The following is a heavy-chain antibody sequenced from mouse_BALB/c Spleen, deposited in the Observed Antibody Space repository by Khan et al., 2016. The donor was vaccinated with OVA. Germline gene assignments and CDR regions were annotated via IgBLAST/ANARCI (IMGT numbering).Heavy chain of an antibody. D-gene: IGHD1-1*01. Sequence: QVQLQQPGAELVKAGASVKMSCKASGYTFTSYWMHWVKQRLGQGLEWFAETNPTNGRTYYNEKFKSKATLTVDKSSSTAYMLLSGPTFEDSAVYFCARNKRIVATNFDYWGQGTTLADSS. J-gene: IGHJ2*01. CDR1: GYTFTSYW. CDR2: TNPTNGRT. CDR3: ARNKRIVATNFDY. V-gene: IGHV1S81*02.